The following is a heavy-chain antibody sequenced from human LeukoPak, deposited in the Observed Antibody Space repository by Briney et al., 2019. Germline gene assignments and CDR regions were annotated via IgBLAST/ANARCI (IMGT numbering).Heavy chain of an antibody. V-gene: IGHV3-53*01. CDR3: ARLVRTMVRGVYYYYMDV. J-gene: IGHJ6*03. CDR2: IYSDRST. D-gene: IGHD3-10*01. CDR1: GFTVSSNY. Sequence: GSLRLSCAVSGFTVSSNYMSWVRQAPGEGLEWVSVIYSDRSTYYADSVKGRFTISRDNSKNTLYLQMNSLRAEDTAVYYCARLVRTMVRGVYYYYMDVWGKGTTVTVSS.